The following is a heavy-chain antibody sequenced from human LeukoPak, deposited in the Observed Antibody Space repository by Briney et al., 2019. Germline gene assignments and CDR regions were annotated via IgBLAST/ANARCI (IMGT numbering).Heavy chain of an antibody. CDR3: ARGYCSGGSCYESH. Sequence: SVKVSCKASGGTFSSYAISWVRQAPGQGLEWMGRIIPILGIANYAQKFQGRVTITADKSTSTAYMELSSLRSEDTAVYYCARGYCSGGSCYESHWGQGTLVTVSS. V-gene: IGHV1-69*04. CDR1: GGTFSSYA. J-gene: IGHJ4*02. CDR2: IIPILGIA. D-gene: IGHD2-15*01.